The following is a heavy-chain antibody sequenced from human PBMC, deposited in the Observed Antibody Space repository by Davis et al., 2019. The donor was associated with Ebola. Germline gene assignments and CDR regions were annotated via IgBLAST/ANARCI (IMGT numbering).Heavy chain of an antibody. CDR2: IYHSGST. Sequence: MPSETLSLTCTVSGYSISSGYYWGWIRQPPGKGLEWIGSIYHSGSTYYNPSLKSRVTISVDTSKNQFSLKLSSVTAADTAVYYCARVSAVAGTYYFDYWGQGTLVTVSS. V-gene: IGHV4-38-2*02. J-gene: IGHJ4*02. CDR3: ARVSAVAGTYYFDY. D-gene: IGHD6-19*01. CDR1: GYSISSGYY.